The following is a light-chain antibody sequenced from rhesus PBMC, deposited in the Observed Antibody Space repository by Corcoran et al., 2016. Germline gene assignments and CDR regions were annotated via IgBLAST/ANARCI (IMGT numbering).Light chain of an antibody. Sequence: QVILTQSPATLSLSPGERATLSCRASQSVSSSLAWYQQKPGQAPRLLSDGASSRATGIPDRFSGSGSGTEVTLTIRILEPEDFAVYYCQKYSSSPYSFGQGTKVEIK. V-gene: IGKV3-53*01. CDR1: QSVSSS. J-gene: IGKJ2*01. CDR3: QKYSSSPYS. CDR2: GAS.